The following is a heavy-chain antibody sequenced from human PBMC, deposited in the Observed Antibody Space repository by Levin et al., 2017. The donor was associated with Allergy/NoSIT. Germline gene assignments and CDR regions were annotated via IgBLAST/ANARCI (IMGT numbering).Heavy chain of an antibody. CDR2: IYPGDSDT. V-gene: IGHV5-51*01. CDR3: AREGGGGAMNF. CDR1: GYTFTSYW. J-gene: IGHJ4*02. Sequence: PGGSLRLSCQGSGYTFTSYWLAWVRHVPGKGLEWLGIIYPGDSDTIYSPSFQGHVTISADRSTNTAYLQWSSLKASDTALYFCAREGGGGAMNFWGQGTLVTVSS. D-gene: IGHD1-26*01.